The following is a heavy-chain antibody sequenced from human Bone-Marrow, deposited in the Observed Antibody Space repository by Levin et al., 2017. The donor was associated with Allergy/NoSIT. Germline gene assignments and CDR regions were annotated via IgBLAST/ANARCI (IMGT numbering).Heavy chain of an antibody. CDR2: IYYSGST. J-gene: IGHJ5*02. CDR1: GGSMSSSSYY. Sequence: PSETLSLTCTVSGGSMSSSSYYWGWIRQPPGKGLEWIGSIYYSGSTYYNPSLKSRVTISVDTSKNQFSLKLSSVTAADTAVYYCARTMVRGGAPGDPWGQGTLVTVSS. V-gene: IGHV4-39*01. CDR3: ARTMVRGGAPGDP. D-gene: IGHD3-10*01.